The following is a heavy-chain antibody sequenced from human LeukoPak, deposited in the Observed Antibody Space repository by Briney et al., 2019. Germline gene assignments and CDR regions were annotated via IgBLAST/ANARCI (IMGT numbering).Heavy chain of an antibody. CDR2: INHSGST. J-gene: IGHJ3*02. Sequence: PSETLSLTCAVYGGSLSGFYWSWIRQPPGKGLEWIGEINHSGSTNYNPSLKSRVTISVDTSKNQFSLKLSSVTAADTALYYCARVLEMRTHAFDIWGQGTMITVSS. V-gene: IGHV4-34*01. CDR1: GGSLSGFY. D-gene: IGHD5-24*01. CDR3: ARVLEMRTHAFDI.